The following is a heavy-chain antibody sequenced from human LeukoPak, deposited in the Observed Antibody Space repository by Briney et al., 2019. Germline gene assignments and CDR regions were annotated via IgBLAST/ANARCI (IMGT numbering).Heavy chain of an antibody. V-gene: IGHV3-7*01. CDR3: ARDPYSGGYGAYYYYMDV. CDR2: MKQDGSQK. D-gene: IGHD6-19*01. CDR1: GFTFSSFW. Sequence: GSLRLSCAASGFTFSSFWMSWVRQAPGKGLAWVATMKQDGSQKYYVDSVKGRFTISRDNAENSLYLQMNSLRDEDTAVYYCARDPYSGGYGAYYYYMDVWGKGTTVTVSS. J-gene: IGHJ6*03.